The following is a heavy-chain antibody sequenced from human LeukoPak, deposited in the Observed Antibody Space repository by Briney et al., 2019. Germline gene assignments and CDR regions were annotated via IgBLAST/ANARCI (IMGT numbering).Heavy chain of an antibody. CDR2: IFHSGNA. Sequence: SETLSLTCIVSGYSISSAFYWGWIRQPPGKGLEWIGIIFHSGNAYYNPSLKSRVTISVDTSKNQFSLKLSSVTAADTAVYYCARDFSDYYDSSGYSYYFDHWGQGTLVTVSS. CDR3: ARDFSDYYDSSGYSYYFDH. V-gene: IGHV4-38-2*02. D-gene: IGHD3-22*01. CDR1: GYSISSAFY. J-gene: IGHJ4*02.